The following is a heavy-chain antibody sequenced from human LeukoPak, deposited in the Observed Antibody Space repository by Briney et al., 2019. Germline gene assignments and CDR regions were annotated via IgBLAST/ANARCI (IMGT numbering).Heavy chain of an antibody. CDR2: IWYDGSNK. J-gene: IGHJ5*02. V-gene: IGHV3-33*06. Sequence: PGGSLRLSCAASGFTFSSYGMHWVRQAPGKGLEWVAVIWYDGSNKYYADSVKGRFTISRDNSKNTLYLQMNSLRAEDTAVYYCAKDPGNADDFWSGYAPNNWFDPWGQGTLVTVSS. CDR1: GFTFSSYG. CDR3: AKDPGNADDFWSGYAPNNWFDP. D-gene: IGHD3-3*01.